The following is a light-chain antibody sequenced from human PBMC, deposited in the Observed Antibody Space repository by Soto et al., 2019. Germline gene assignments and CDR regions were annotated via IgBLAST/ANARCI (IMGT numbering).Light chain of an antibody. CDR3: EAWDDSLYGAV. V-gene: IGLV1-44*01. CDR1: SSNIGANP. J-gene: IGLJ2*01. Sequence: QSVLTQPPSASGTPGQRVTISCSGSSSNIGANPINWYQQLPGTAPKLLIYNNDQRPSGVPDRFSASKSGTSASLAISGLHSEDDSDYYCEAWDDSLYGAVLGGGTKLTVL. CDR2: NND.